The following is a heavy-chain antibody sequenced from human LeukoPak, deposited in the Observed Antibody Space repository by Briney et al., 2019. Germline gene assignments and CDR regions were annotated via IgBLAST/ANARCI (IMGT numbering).Heavy chain of an antibody. CDR2: ISAYNGNT. V-gene: IGHV1-18*01. CDR1: GYTFTSYG. J-gene: IGHJ4*02. Sequence: ASVKVSCKASGYTFTSYGISWVRQAPGQGLEWMGWISAYNGNTNYAQKLQGRVTMTTDTSTSTAYMELRSLRSDDTAVYYCARGGPRYYYDSSGRFDYWGQGTLVTVSS. CDR3: ARGGPRYYYDSSGRFDY. D-gene: IGHD3-22*01.